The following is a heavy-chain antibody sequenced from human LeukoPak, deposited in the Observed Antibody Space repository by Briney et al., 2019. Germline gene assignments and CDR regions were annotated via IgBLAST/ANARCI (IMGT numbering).Heavy chain of an antibody. D-gene: IGHD6-19*01. CDR2: ISSSSSYI. Sequence: GGSLRLSCAASGFTFSSYSMNWVRQAPGKGLEWVSSISSSSSYIYYADSVKGRFTISRDNAKNSLYLQMNSVRAEDTAVYYCAREASSGWYYFDYWGQGTLVTVSS. V-gene: IGHV3-21*01. CDR1: GFTFSSYS. J-gene: IGHJ4*02. CDR3: AREASSGWYYFDY.